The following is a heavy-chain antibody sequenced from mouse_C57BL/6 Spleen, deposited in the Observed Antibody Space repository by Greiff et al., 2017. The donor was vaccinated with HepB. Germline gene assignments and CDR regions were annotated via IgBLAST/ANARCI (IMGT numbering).Heavy chain of an antibody. D-gene: IGHD2-5*01. J-gene: IGHJ1*03. CDR3: ARRDSNYGYFDV. Sequence: QVQLQQPGAELVKPGASVKLSCKASGYTFTSYWMQWVKQRPGQGLEWIGEIDPSDSYTNYNQKFKGKATLTVDTSSSTAYMQLSSLTSEDSAVYYCARRDSNYGYFDVWGTGTTVTVSS. V-gene: IGHV1-50*01. CDR2: IDPSDSYT. CDR1: GYTFTSYW.